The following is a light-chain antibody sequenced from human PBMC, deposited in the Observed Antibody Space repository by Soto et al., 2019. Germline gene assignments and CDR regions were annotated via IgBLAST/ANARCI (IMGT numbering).Light chain of an antibody. CDR1: RRDVCAYNY. Sequence: QSALAQPASLSGSPGQSIAISCSGIRRDVCAYNYVSWYQQHPGKSPKLIIFDVSNRPSGVSNRFSGSKSGDTASLTISGLQAEDEADYFCKSYTNGSTYVFGTGTKLTVL. J-gene: IGLJ1*01. CDR2: DVS. CDR3: KSYTNGSTYV. V-gene: IGLV2-14*01.